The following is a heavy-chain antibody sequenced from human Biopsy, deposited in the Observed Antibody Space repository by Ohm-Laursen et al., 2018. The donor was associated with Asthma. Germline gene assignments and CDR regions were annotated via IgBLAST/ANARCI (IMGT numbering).Heavy chain of an antibody. CDR2: IATDGTNR. CDR1: GFTLSSYS. J-gene: IGHJ4*02. Sequence: LSLTCAASGFTLSSYSMHWVRQAPGRGPEYVAFIATDGTNRFYADSVKGRFTVSRDNPKRTLYLHMIAVRAEDTGVYYCVKDHSAGFHYFDAWGQGARVTVSS. V-gene: IGHV3-64D*08. CDR3: VKDHSAGFHYFDA. D-gene: IGHD2/OR15-2a*01.